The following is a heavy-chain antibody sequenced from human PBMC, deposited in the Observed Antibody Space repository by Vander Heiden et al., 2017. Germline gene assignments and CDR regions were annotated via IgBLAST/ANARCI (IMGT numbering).Heavy chain of an antibody. J-gene: IGHJ6*02. V-gene: IGHV3-33*01. Sequence: QVQLVESGGGVVQPGRSLRLSCAASGFTFSSYGMHWVRQAPGKGLEWVAVRWYDGSNKYYADSVKGRFTISRDNSKNTLYLQMNSLRAEDTAVYYCARDQATHASNYYYYYGMDVWGQGTTVTVSS. CDR3: ARDQATHASNYYYYYGMDV. CDR2: RWYDGSNK. CDR1: GFTFSSYG.